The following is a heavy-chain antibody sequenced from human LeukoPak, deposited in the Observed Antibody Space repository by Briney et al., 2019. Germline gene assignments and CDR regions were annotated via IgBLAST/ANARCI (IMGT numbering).Heavy chain of an antibody. V-gene: IGHV3-21*04. CDR2: ISSSSSYI. CDR1: GFTFSSYS. J-gene: IGHJ4*02. CDR3: AKTPRYLSGCYSLFDY. D-gene: IGHD1-26*01. Sequence: PGGSLRLSCAASGFTFSSYSMNWVRQAPGKGLEWVSSISSSSSYIYYADSVKGRFTISRDNSKNTLYLQMNSLRAEDTAVYYCAKTPRYLSGCYSLFDYWGQGTLVTVS.